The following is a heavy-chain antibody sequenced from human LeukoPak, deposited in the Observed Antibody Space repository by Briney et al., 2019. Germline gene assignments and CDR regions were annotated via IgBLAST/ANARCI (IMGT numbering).Heavy chain of an antibody. D-gene: IGHD1-26*01. J-gene: IGHJ3*02. V-gene: IGHV1-18*01. CDR3: VRDGELPYGAYDI. CDR1: GDKITNHG. CDR2: ISGYRGIT. Sequence: ASVKVSCKTSGDKITNHGISWVRQAPGQGLEWMGWISGYRGITKYGQKFQGRVTLTTDTSTDVANMELRSLRPDDTAVYYCVRDGELPYGAYDIWGQGTMVTVSS.